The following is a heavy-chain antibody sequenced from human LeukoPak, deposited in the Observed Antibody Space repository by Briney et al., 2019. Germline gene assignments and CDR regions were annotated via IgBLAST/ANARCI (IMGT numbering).Heavy chain of an antibody. CDR2: IWYDGSNK. J-gene: IGHJ5*02. V-gene: IGHV3-33*08. CDR3: ARDLNGSGFDP. CDR1: GFTFSNYA. Sequence: GGSLRLSCAASGFTFSNYAMSWIRQAPGKGLEWVAVIWYDGSNKYYADSVKGRFTISRDNSKNTLYLQMNSLRAEDTAVYYCARDLNGSGFDPWGQGTLVTVSS. D-gene: IGHD3-10*01.